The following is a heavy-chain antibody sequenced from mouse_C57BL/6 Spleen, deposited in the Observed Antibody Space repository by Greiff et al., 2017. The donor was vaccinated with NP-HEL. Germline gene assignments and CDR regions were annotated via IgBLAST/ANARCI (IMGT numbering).Heavy chain of an antibody. CDR2: ISSGSSTI. V-gene: IGHV5-17*01. Sequence: EVHLVESGGGLVKPGGSLKLSCAASGFTFSDYGMHWVRQAPEKGLEWVAYISSGSSTIYYADTVKGRFTISRDNAKNTLFLQMTSLRSEDTAMYYCARREGNLYAMDYWGQGTSVTVSS. CDR1: GFTFSDYG. D-gene: IGHD2-1*01. J-gene: IGHJ4*01. CDR3: ARREGNLYAMDY.